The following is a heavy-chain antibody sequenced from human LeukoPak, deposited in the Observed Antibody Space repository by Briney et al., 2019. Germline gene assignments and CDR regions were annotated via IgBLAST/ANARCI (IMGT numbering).Heavy chain of an antibody. Sequence: PSETLSLTCTVSGGSISSYYWSWIRQPPGKGPEWIGYIYYSGSTYYNPSLKSRVTISVDTSKNQFSLKLSSVTAADTAVYYCARGNYDYWGQGTLVTVSS. V-gene: IGHV4-59*01. CDR1: GGSISSYY. CDR2: IYYSGST. J-gene: IGHJ4*02. CDR3: ARGNYDY.